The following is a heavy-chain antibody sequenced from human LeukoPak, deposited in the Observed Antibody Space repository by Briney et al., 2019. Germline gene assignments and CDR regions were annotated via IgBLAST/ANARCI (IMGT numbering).Heavy chain of an antibody. V-gene: IGHV1-18*01. CDR2: ISAYNGNT. CDR1: GYTFTSYD. CDR3: ARSINGPFREFDY. D-gene: IGHD2-8*01. Sequence: ASVKVSCKATGYTFTSYDISWVRQAPGQGLEWMGWISAYNGNTNYAQKLQGRVTMTTDTSTSTAYMELSSLRSEDTAVYYCARSINGPFREFDYWGQGTLVTVSS. J-gene: IGHJ4*02.